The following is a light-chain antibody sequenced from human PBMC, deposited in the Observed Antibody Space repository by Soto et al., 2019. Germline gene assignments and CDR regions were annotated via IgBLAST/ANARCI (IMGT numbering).Light chain of an antibody. J-gene: IGKJ3*01. CDR2: GTS. CDR1: QSISNDY. V-gene: IGKV3-20*01. CDR3: QHYGNSPPFT. Sequence: EIVLTQSPGNLSLSPGERATLSCRASQSISNDYLAWYQQKVGQAPRLLLYGTSSRATDIPDRFSGSGSGTVFTLTISRLEPEDFAVYYCQHYGNSPPFTFGPGTKVDVK.